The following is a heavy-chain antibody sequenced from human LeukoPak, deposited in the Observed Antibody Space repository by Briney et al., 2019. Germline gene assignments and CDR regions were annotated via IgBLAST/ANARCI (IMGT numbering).Heavy chain of an antibody. J-gene: IGHJ6*04. D-gene: IGHD3-10*01. V-gene: IGHV1-8*01. CDR1: GYTFITYD. CDR2: MNPNSGNT. Sequence: EASVKVSCKASGYTFITYDINWVRQATGQGLEWMGWMNPNSGNTGYAQKFQGRVTMTRNTSISTAYMELSSLRSEDTAVYYCAGGRKDERPYYYDVWGKGTTVTISS. CDR3: AGGRKDERPYYYDV.